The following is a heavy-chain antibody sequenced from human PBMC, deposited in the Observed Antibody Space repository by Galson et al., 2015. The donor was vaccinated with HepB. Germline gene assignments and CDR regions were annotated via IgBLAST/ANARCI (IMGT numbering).Heavy chain of an antibody. D-gene: IGHD6-19*01. J-gene: IGHJ3*02. CDR1: GGSISSYY. V-gene: IGHV4-4*07. Sequence: SETLSLTCTVSGGSISSYYWSWVRQPAGKGLEWIGRIYTSGSTNYNPSLKSRVTMSVDTSKNQFSLKLSSVTAADTAVYYCAREDVLNRLDHDAFDIWGQGTMVTVSS. CDR2: IYTSGST. CDR3: AREDVLNRLDHDAFDI.